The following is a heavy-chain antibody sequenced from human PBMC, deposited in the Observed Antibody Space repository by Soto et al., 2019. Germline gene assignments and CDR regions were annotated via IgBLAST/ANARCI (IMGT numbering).Heavy chain of an antibody. CDR3: VGALTYEVPYYYYGMDV. J-gene: IGHJ6*02. D-gene: IGHD3-16*01. CDR2: IKQGGNEK. CDR1: GFSFSTYL. Sequence: GGSRRLSWAASGFSFSTYLMSWVRQAPWKGLEWVANIKQGGNEKFYVDSVKGRFTISRDNDKKSLYLQMDSLRVEDTAVYYCVGALTYEVPYYYYGMDVWGQGTTVTVSS. V-gene: IGHV3-7*01.